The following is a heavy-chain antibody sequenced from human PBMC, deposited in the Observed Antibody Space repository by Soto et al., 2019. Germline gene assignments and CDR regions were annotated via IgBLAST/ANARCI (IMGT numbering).Heavy chain of an antibody. CDR3: ARGGGSHYYDSSGLYYFDY. J-gene: IGHJ4*02. Sequence: GGSLRLSCAASGFTFSSYAMHWVRQAPGKGLEWVAVISYDGSNKYYADSVKGRFTISRDNSKNTLYLQMNSLRAEDTAVYYCARGGGSHYYDSSGLYYFDYWGQGTLVTVSS. CDR1: GFTFSSYA. D-gene: IGHD3-22*01. CDR2: ISYDGSNK. V-gene: IGHV3-30-3*01.